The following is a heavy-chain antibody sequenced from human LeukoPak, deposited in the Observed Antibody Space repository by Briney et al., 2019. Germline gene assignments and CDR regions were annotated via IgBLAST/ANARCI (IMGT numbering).Heavy chain of an antibody. CDR2: IDYRGST. V-gene: IGHV4-59*01. D-gene: IGHD5-18*01. Sequence: SETLSLTCTVSGGSISSYYWSWIRQPPGKGLEWIAYIDYRGSTTYNPSLRSRVTISVDTSRNQFSLKLYSVTAADTAVYYCARSRSGYSYDHAAFEIWGQGTMVTVSS. J-gene: IGHJ3*02. CDR1: GGSISSYY. CDR3: ARSRSGYSYDHAAFEI.